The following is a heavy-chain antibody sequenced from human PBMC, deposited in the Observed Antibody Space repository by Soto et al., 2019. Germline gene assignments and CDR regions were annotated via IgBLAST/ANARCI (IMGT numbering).Heavy chain of an antibody. CDR3: ARDVDSGGYYYRFDY. V-gene: IGHV3-48*02. J-gene: IGHJ4*02. CDR1: GFTFSSYS. CDR2: ISSSSSTI. Sequence: EVQLVESGGGLVQPGGSLRLSCAASGFTFSSYSMNWVRQAPGKGLEWVSYISSSSSTIYYADSVKGRFTISRDNAKNSLYLQMNSLRDEDTAVYYCARDVDSGGYYYRFDYWGQGTLVTVSS. D-gene: IGHD3-22*01.